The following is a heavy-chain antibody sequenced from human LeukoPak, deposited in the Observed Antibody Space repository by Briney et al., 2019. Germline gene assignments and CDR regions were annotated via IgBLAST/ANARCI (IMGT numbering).Heavy chain of an antibody. CDR1: GYTFTRYG. CDR3: ARVVGLTGHSSSWYSGYYYYMDV. V-gene: IGHV1-69*06. CDR2: IIPIFGTT. J-gene: IGHJ6*03. D-gene: IGHD6-13*01. Sequence: ASVKVSCKASGYTFTRYGISWVRQAPGQGLEWMGGIIPIFGTTNYAQKFQDRVTITADKSTSTAYMELSSLRSEGTAVYYCARVVGLTGHSSSWYSGYYYYMDVWGKGTTVTVSS.